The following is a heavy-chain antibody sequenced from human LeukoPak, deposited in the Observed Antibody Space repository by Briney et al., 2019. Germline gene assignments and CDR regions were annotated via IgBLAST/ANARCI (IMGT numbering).Heavy chain of an antibody. CDR2: IYHSGST. Sequence: PSETLSLTCTVSGYSINSGYYWGWIRQPPGKGLEWIGTIYHSGSTYYNPSLKSRVTISVDTSKNQFSLKLSSVTAADTAVYYCARERGDNWNVGPWGQGTLVTVSS. CDR1: GYSINSGYY. CDR3: ARERGDNWNVGP. D-gene: IGHD1-20*01. J-gene: IGHJ5*02. V-gene: IGHV4-38-2*02.